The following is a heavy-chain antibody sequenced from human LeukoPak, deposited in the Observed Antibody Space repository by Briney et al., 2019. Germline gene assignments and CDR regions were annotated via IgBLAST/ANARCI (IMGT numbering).Heavy chain of an antibody. Sequence: ASVKVSCKASGYTFTGYYIHWVRQAPGQGLEWMGWINPNSGGTNYAQKFQGWVTMTRDTSISTAYMELSSLTSDDTAVYFCARGHYDILTGYPSHMDVWGKGTTVTISS. CDR3: ARGHYDILTGYPSHMDV. V-gene: IGHV1-2*04. CDR1: GYTFTGYY. CDR2: INPNSGGT. D-gene: IGHD3-9*01. J-gene: IGHJ6*03.